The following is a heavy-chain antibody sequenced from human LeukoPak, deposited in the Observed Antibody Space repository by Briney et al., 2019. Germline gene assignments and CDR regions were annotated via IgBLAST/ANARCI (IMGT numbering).Heavy chain of an antibody. CDR3: AKDLGPFTSHCCFDY. CDR2: ISYDGSNK. Sequence: QPGGSLRLSCAASGFTFSSYGMHWVRQAPGKGLEWVAVISYDGSNKYYADSVKGRFTISRDNSKNTLYLQMNSLRAEDTAVYYCAKDLGPFTSHCCFDYWGQGTLVTVSS. V-gene: IGHV3-30*18. CDR1: GFTFSSYG. D-gene: IGHD2-2*01. J-gene: IGHJ4*02.